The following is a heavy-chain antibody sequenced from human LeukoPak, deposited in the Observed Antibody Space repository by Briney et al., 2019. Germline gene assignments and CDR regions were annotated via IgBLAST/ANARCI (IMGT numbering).Heavy chain of an antibody. CDR3: ARSKLLLPDGMDV. CDR2: ISSSGSTI. Sequence: GGSLRLSCAASGFTFSSYEMNWVRQAPGKGLEWVSYISSSGSTIYYADSVKGRFTISRDNAKNSLYLRMNSLRAEDTAVYYCARSKLLLPDGMDVWGKGTTVTVSS. V-gene: IGHV3-48*03. D-gene: IGHD2/OR15-2a*01. J-gene: IGHJ6*04. CDR1: GFTFSSYE.